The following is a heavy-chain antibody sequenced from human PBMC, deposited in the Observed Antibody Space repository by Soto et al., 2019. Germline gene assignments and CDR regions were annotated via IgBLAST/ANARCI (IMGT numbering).Heavy chain of an antibody. CDR3: ARDQKRAILAY. J-gene: IGHJ4*02. D-gene: IGHD2-2*02. CDR1: GYTFTRSG. CDR2: INPNSGGT. Sequence: ASVKVSCKASGYTFTRSGISWVRQAPGQGPEWMGWINPNSGGTNYAQKFQGWVTMTRDTSISTAYMELSRLRSDDTAVYYCARDQKRAILAYWGQGSLVTVSS. V-gene: IGHV1-2*04.